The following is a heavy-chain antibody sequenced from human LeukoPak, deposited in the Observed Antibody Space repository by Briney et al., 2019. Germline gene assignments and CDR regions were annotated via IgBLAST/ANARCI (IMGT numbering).Heavy chain of an antibody. V-gene: IGHV3-30-3*01. Sequence: GGSLRLSCAASGFTFSSYAMHWVRQAPGKGLEWVAVISYDGSNKYYADSVKGRFTISRDNSKNTLYLQMNSLRSEDTAVYYCATEPGIAVAGTRYFDYWGQGTLVTVSS. D-gene: IGHD6-19*01. CDR3: ATEPGIAVAGTRYFDY. CDR1: GFTFSSYA. CDR2: ISYDGSNK. J-gene: IGHJ4*02.